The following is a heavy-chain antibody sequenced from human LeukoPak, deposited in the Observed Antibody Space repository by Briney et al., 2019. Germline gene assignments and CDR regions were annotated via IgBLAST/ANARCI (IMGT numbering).Heavy chain of an antibody. Sequence: SETLSLTCTASGGSISSYYWSWIRQPPGKGLEWIGYIYYSGSTNYNPSLKSRVTISVDTSKNQFSLKLSSVTAADTAVYYCARGVAYFDYWGQGTLVTVSS. V-gene: IGHV4-59*01. CDR3: ARGVAYFDY. CDR1: GGSISSYY. D-gene: IGHD2-15*01. J-gene: IGHJ4*02. CDR2: IYYSGST.